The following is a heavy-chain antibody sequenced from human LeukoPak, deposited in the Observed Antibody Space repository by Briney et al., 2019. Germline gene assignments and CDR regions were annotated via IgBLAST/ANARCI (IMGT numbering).Heavy chain of an antibody. V-gene: IGHV1-69*01. D-gene: IGHD3-10*01. Sequence: GASVKVSCKASGGTFSSYALSWVRQAPGQGLEWMGGIIPIFGTANYAQKFQGRVTITADESTSTAYMELSSLRSEDTAVYYCARISARVNTHWGQGTLVTVSS. CDR3: ARISARVNTH. CDR2: IIPIFGTA. CDR1: GGTFSSYA. J-gene: IGHJ4*02.